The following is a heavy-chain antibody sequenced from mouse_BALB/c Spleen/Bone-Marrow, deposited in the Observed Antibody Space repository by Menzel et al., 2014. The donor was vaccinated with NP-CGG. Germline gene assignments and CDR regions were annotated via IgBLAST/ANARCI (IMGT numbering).Heavy chain of an antibody. CDR2: IWSGGST. D-gene: IGHD2-14*01. CDR1: GFSLTSYG. Sequence: QVQLQQSGPGLVQPSQSLSITCTVSGFSLTSYGVHWVRQSPGKGLEWLGVIWSGGSTDYNAAFISRLSISKDNSKSQVFLKMNSAQDNHTAIYYCAGNKGRRGTGAMDHWCQGTSVTVSS. J-gene: IGHJ4*01. CDR3: AGNKGRRGTGAMDH. V-gene: IGHV2-2*02.